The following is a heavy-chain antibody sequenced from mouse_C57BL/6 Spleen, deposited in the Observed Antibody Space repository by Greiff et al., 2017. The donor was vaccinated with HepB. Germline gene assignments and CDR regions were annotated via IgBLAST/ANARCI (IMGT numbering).Heavy chain of an antibody. Sequence: QVQLQQPGAELVKPGASVKLSCKASGYTFTSYWMQWVKQRPGQGLEWIGEIDPSDSYTNYNQKFKGKATLTVDKSSSTAYMELNSLTSEDSAVYYCAKEGDYYGSSRFDYWGQGTTLTVSS. J-gene: IGHJ2*01. CDR1: GYTFTSYW. CDR2: IDPSDSYT. D-gene: IGHD1-1*01. CDR3: AKEGDYYGSSRFDY. V-gene: IGHV1-50*01.